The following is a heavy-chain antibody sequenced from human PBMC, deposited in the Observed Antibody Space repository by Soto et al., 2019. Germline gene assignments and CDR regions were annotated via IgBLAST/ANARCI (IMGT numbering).Heavy chain of an antibody. CDR3: LTAPGLNVLF. J-gene: IGHJ4*02. V-gene: IGHV3-15*01. CDR2: LKSETDGGTA. D-gene: IGHD3-16*01. Sequence: EVQLVESGGGLVKPGGSLRLSCVGSGFTFIDAWMSWVRQAPGKGLEWVGRLKSETDGGTADYAAPVEGRFNISRDDSKNTLYLQMNSLKRQDIAVYYCLTAPGLNVLFWAQGALVTVSS. CDR1: GFTFIDAW.